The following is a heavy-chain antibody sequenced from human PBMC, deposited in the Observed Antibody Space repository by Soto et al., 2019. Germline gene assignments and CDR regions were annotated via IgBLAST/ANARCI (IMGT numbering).Heavy chain of an antibody. CDR3: ARVSDYVWGSYRYTAWFDP. J-gene: IGHJ5*02. D-gene: IGHD3-16*02. CDR1: GGTISSGGYY. Sequence: SATLSLTCTVSGGTISSGGYYWSWIRQHPGKGLEWIGYIYYSGSTYYNPSLKSRVTLSVDTSKNQFSLKLSSVTAADTAVYYCARVSDYVWGSYRYTAWFDPWGQGTLVTVSS. CDR2: IYYSGST. V-gene: IGHV4-31*03.